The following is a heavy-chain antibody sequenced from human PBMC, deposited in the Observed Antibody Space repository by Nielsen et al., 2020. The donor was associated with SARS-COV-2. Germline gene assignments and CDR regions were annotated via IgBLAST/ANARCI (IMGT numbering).Heavy chain of an antibody. CDR1: SGSFNNYY. CDR3: ASRAEGLQLWRRYFYYMAV. J-gene: IGHJ6*04. Sequence: SETLSLTCALSSGSFNNYYWTWIRQSPGKGLEWIGEINHSGSTNYNPSLKSRVTISMDTSNNQFSLNLSSVTAADMAVYYCASRAEGLQLWRRYFYYMAVWGKGTTVTVSS. CDR2: INHSGST. V-gene: IGHV4-34*01. D-gene: IGHD3-16*01.